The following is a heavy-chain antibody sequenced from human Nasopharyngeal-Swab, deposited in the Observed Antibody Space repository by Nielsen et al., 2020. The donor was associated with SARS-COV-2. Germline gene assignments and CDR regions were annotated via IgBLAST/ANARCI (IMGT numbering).Heavy chain of an antibody. CDR1: GFTFDDYA. J-gene: IGHJ4*02. CDR2: INWNSGSI. D-gene: IGHD6-19*01. Sequence: SLKISCAASGFTFDDYAMHWVRHAPGKGLEWVSSINWNSGSIGYADSVKGRFTISRDNAKNSVYLQMNSLRAEDTALYYCAKARIAEAGSLVGLDYWGQGTLVTVSS. CDR3: AKARIAEAGSLVGLDY. V-gene: IGHV3-9*01.